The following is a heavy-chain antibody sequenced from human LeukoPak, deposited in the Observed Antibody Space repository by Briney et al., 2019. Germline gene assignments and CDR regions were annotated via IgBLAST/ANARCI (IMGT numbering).Heavy chain of an antibody. V-gene: IGHV3-74*01. CDR2: INSDGSST. J-gene: IGHJ4*02. CDR3: VGVTTTTLFDC. D-gene: IGHD4-17*01. Sequence: GGSLRLSCAASGFTLSTYWMHWVRQEPGKGLVWVSRINSDGSSTIYADSVKGRFTISRDNTKNTLYLQMNSLRVEDTAVYYCVGVTTTTLFDCWGQGTLVTVSS. CDR1: GFTLSTYW.